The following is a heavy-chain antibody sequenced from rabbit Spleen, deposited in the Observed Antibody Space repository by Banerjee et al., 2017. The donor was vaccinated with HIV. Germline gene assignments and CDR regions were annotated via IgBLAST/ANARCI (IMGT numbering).Heavy chain of an antibody. J-gene: IGHJ6*01. CDR1: GFSFNSGYD. CDR3: ARDLVTAIGWNFAL. V-gene: IGHV1S45*01. Sequence: QEQLEESGGGLVKPEGSLTLTCKASGFSFNSGYDMCWVRQAPGKGLEWITCINIVTGKSVYASWVSGRFIMSRTSSTTVTLQMTSLTAADTATYFCARDLVTAIGWNFALWGPGTLVTVS. CDR2: INIVTGKS. D-gene: IGHD7-1*01.